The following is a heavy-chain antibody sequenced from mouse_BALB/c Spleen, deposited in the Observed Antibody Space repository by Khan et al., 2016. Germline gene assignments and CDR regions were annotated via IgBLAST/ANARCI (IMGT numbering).Heavy chain of an antibody. Sequence: EVQLQESGPGLVKPSQSLSLTCTVTGYSFTSDYAWNWTRQLPGDKLEWMGYISYSGSTSYNPSPKSRISLTRVTSMNQFFLQLIPVTTEDPATYDCARGRITTCDYWGQGGTHTVAS. V-gene: IGHV3-2*02. CDR1: GYSFTSDYA. CDR2: ISYSGST. J-gene: IGHJ2*01. CDR3: ARGRITTCDY. D-gene: IGHD1-1*01.